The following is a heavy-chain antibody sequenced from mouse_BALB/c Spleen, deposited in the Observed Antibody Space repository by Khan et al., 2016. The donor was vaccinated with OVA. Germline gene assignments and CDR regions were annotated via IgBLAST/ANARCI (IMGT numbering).Heavy chain of an antibody. CDR3: ARDTTATPY. J-gene: IGHJ3*01. CDR2: ILAGGST. V-gene: IGHV2-9*02. Sequence: QVQLKQSGPGLVAPSQSLSITCTVSGFSLTSYGVHWVRQPPGKGLEWLGIILAGGSTNYNSAPMSRLSISKDNSKSQVFLKMNSLQTDDTAMYYCARDTTATPYWGQGTLVTVSA. CDR1: GFSLTSYG. D-gene: IGHD1-2*01.